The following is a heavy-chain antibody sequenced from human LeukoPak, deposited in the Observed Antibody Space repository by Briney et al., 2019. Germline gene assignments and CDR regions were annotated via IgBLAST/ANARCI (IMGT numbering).Heavy chain of an antibody. D-gene: IGHD2-2*02. CDR1: GYSFSSYW. CDR3: ARFDCSSTSCYKSYNYGMDV. CDR2: IYPGDSDT. V-gene: IGHV5-51*03. J-gene: IGHJ6*02. Sequence: GESLKISCTGSGYSFSSYWIGWVRQMPGKGLEWMGSIYPGDSDTTYSPSFQGQVTISADKSISTAYLQWSSLKASDTAMYYCARFDCSSTSCYKSYNYGMDVWGQGTTVTVSS.